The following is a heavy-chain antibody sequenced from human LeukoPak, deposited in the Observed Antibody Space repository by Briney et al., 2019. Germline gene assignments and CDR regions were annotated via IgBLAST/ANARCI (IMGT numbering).Heavy chain of an antibody. Sequence: GGSLRLSCAASGFTFSSYSTNWVRQAPGKGLEWVSSISSSSSYIYYADSVKGRFTISRDNAKNSLYLQMNSLRAEDTAVYYCARDSTPLGYRNYYMDVWGKGTTVTVSS. D-gene: IGHD5-12*01. J-gene: IGHJ6*03. CDR2: ISSSSSYI. V-gene: IGHV3-21*01. CDR1: GFTFSSYS. CDR3: ARDSTPLGYRNYYMDV.